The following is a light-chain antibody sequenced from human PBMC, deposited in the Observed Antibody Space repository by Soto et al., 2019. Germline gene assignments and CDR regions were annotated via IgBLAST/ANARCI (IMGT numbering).Light chain of an antibody. CDR2: EVS. CDR3: NSYTSKSTGV. CDR1: SSDVGGYNY. J-gene: IGLJ1*01. V-gene: IGLV2-14*01. Sequence: QSALTQPASVSGSAGQSITISCTGTSSDVGGYNYVSWYQQHPGKAPKLIIYEVSNRPSGVSNRFSGSKSGNTASLTISGLQAEDVADYYCNSYTSKSTGVFGTGTKLTVL.